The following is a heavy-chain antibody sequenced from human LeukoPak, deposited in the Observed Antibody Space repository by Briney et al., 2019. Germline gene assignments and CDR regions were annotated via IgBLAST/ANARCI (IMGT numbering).Heavy chain of an antibody. J-gene: IGHJ4*02. Sequence: GGSLRLSCAASGFTFSSYSMNWVRQAPGKGLEWVANINEDGSAKYYVGSVKGRFTISRDNAKNSLYLQMNSLRAEDTAVYYCVRSDGGNPLTNWGQGTLVTVSS. CDR1: GFTFSSYS. CDR3: VRSDGGNPLTN. CDR2: INEDGSAK. D-gene: IGHD4-23*01. V-gene: IGHV3-7*01.